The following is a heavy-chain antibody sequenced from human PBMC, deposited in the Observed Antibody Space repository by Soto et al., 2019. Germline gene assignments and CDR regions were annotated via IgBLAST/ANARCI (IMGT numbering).Heavy chain of an antibody. CDR3: ARVPQWFGELLSFFDY. CDR1: GFTFSSYS. J-gene: IGHJ4*02. CDR2: ISSSSSYI. D-gene: IGHD3-10*01. V-gene: IGHV3-21*01. Sequence: GGSLRLSCAASGFTFSSYSMNWVRQAPGKGLEWVSSISSSSSYIYYADSVKGRFTISRDNAKNSLYLQMNSLRAEDTAVYYCARVPQWFGELLSFFDYWGQGTLVTVSS.